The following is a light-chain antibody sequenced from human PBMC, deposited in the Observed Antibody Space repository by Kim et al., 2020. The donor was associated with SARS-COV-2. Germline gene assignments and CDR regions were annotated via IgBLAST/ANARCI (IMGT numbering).Light chain of an antibody. CDR1: NIGSKS. CDR2: YDS. V-gene: IGLV3-21*04. Sequence: VAPGKTARITCGGNNIGSKSVHWYQQKTGQAPVLVIYYDSDRPSGIPERFSGSNSGNTATRTISRVEAGDEADYYCQVWDSSSDVVFGGGTKVTVL. CDR3: QVWDSSSDVV. J-gene: IGLJ2*01.